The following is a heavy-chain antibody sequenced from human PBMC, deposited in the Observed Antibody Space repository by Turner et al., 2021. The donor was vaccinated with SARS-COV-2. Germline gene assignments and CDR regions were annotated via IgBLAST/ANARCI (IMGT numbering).Heavy chain of an antibody. V-gene: IGHV1-24*01. D-gene: IGHD2-2*02. J-gene: IGHJ6*02. CDR2: VDPEDGET. CDR3: ATVPVVPAAIGYYYYGMDV. Sequence: QVQLVQSGAEVKKPGASVKVSCKVSGYTLTEFSMHWVRQAPGKGLEWMGAVDPEDGETISAQKFQGRVSMTDDTSTDTAYMELSSLISEDTAVYYCATVPVVPAAIGYYYYGMDVWGQGTTVTVSS. CDR1: GYTLTEFS.